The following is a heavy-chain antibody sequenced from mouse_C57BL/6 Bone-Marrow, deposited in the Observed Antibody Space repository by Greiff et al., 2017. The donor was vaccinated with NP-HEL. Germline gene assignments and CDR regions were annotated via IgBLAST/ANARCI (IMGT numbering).Heavy chain of an antibody. V-gene: IGHV1-64*01. CDR3: ARWRYCDAMDY. CDR2: IHPNSGST. CDR1: GYTFTSYW. Sequence: QVQLKQPGAELVKPGASVKLSCKASGYTFTSYWMHWVKQRPGQGLEWIGMIHPNSGSTNYNEKFKSKATLTVDKSSSTAYMQLSSLTSEDSAVYYGARWRYCDAMDYWGQGTSVTVSS. J-gene: IGHJ4*01.